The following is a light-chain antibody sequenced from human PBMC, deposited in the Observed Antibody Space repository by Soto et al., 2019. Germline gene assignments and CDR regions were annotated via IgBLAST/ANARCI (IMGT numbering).Light chain of an antibody. J-gene: IGKJ1*01. CDR2: AAS. Sequence: DIQMPQSPSSLSASVGDRVTITCRASQSISSYLNWYQQKPGKAPKLLIYAASSLQSGVPSRFSGSGSGTDFNLTISSLQPEDFATYDCQQSYSTPRTFGQGTKVEIK. CDR1: QSISSY. CDR3: QQSYSTPRT. V-gene: IGKV1-39*01.